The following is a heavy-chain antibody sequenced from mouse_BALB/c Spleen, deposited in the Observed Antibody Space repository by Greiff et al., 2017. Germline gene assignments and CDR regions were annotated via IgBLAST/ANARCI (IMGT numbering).Heavy chain of an antibody. J-gene: IGHJ3*01. D-gene: IGHD1-2*01. CDR1: GFTFSSYA. CDR3: ASQGFTTATPWFAY. Sequence: EVQRVESGGGLVKPGGSLKLSCAASGFTFSSYAMSWVRQSPEKRLEWVAEISSGGSYTYYPDTVTGRFTISRDNAKNTLYLEMSSLRSEDTAMYYCASQGFTTATPWFAYWGQGTLVTVSA. CDR2: ISSGGSYT. V-gene: IGHV5-9-4*01.